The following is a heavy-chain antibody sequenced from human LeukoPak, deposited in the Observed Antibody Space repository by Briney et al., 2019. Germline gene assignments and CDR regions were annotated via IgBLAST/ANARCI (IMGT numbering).Heavy chain of an antibody. V-gene: IGHV3-21*01. J-gene: IGHJ3*02. CDR1: GFTFSTYN. Sequence: GGSLRLPCAASGFTFSTYNMNWVRQAPGKGLEWVSSISSSSNYIYYADSVKGRFTISRDNAKNSLYLQMNSLRAEDTDVYYCARDVGASAPDAFDIWGQGTMVTVSS. CDR3: ARDVGASAPDAFDI. CDR2: ISSSSNYI. D-gene: IGHD1-26*01.